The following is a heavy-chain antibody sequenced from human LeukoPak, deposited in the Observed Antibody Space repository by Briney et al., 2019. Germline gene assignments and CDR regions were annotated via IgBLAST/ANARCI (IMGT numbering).Heavy chain of an antibody. D-gene: IGHD6-13*01. CDR1: GFTFSSYG. CDR3: ARDLEAANTYYFDY. J-gene: IGHJ4*02. Sequence: QPGGSLRLSCAASGFTFSSYGMHWVRQAPGKGLEWVAVISYGGSNKYYADSVKGRFTISRDNSKNTLYLQMNSLRDEDTAVYYCARDLEAANTYYFDYWGQGAMVTVSS. V-gene: IGHV3-30*03. CDR2: ISYGGSNK.